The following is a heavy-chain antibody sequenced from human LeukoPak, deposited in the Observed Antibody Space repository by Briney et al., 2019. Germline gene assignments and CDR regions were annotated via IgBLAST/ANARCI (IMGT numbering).Heavy chain of an antibody. Sequence: GGSLRLSCAASGFTFNSYWMHCVRQAPGKGLVWVSRINSDGSGTSDADFVKGRFTISRDNSKNTLYLQMNSLRAEDTAMYYCARDRLTNDAFDIWGQGTMVTVSS. D-gene: IGHD2-8*01. V-gene: IGHV3-74*01. CDR2: INSDGSGT. CDR1: GFTFNSYW. J-gene: IGHJ3*02. CDR3: ARDRLTNDAFDI.